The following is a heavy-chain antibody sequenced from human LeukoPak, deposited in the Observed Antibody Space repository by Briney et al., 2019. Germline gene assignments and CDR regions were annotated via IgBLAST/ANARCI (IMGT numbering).Heavy chain of an antibody. CDR2: INHSGST. CDR3: ARGLRSRDFWSGYYQNHYYYYYMDV. J-gene: IGHJ6*03. D-gene: IGHD3-3*01. Sequence: SSETLSLTCAVYGGSFSGYYWSWIRQPPGKGLEWIGEINHSGSTNYNPSLKSRVTISVDTSKNQFSLKLSSVTAADTAVYYCARGLRSRDFWSGYYQNHYYYYYMDVWGKGTTVTVSS. V-gene: IGHV4-34*01. CDR1: GGSFSGYY.